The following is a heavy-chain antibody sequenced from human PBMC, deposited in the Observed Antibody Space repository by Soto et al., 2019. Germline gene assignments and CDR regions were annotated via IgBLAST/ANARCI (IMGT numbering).Heavy chain of an antibody. J-gene: IGHJ4*02. V-gene: IGHV2-70*01. CDR2: IDWDDDK. CDR3: ARTRGYYDSSGYPHFDY. Sequence: PTLVNPTQTLTLTCTFSGFSLSTSGMCVSWIRQPPGKALEWLALIDWDDDKYYSTSLKTRLTISKDTSKNQVVLTMTNMDPVDTATYYCARTRGYYDSSGYPHFDYWGQGTLVTVSS. CDR1: GFSLSTSGMC. D-gene: IGHD3-22*01.